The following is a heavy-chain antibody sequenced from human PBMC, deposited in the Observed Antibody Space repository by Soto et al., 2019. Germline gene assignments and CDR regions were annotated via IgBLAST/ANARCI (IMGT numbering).Heavy chain of an antibody. V-gene: IGHV4-31*03. CDR1: GGSISRGGYY. D-gene: IGHD3-10*01. J-gene: IGHJ4*02. Sequence: SETLSLTCTVSGGSISRGGYYWSWIRQNPEKGLEWVGYTYNSVSTYYNPSLKSRVTISVDTSKNQFSLKLTSVTAADTAVYYCARHNYGSGSTYFDYWGQGTLVTVSS. CDR3: ARHNYGSGSTYFDY. CDR2: TYNSVST.